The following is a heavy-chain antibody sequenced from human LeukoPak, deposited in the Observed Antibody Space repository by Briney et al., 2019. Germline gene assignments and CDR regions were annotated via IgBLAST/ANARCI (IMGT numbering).Heavy chain of an antibody. CDR3: ARGQRITMTD. V-gene: IGHV4-59*12. CDR2: IYYSGST. D-gene: IGHD3-22*01. J-gene: IGHJ4*02. CDR1: GGSISSYY. Sequence: SSETLSLTCTVSGGSISSYYWSWLRQPPGKGLEWIGYIYYSGSTNYNPSLKSRVAISVDTSRNQFSLRLSSVTAADTAVYYCARGQRITMTDWGQGTLVTVSS.